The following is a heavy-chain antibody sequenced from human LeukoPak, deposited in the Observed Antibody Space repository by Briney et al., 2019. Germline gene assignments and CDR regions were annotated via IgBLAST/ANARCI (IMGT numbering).Heavy chain of an antibody. Sequence: GGSLRLSCAASGFTFSSYAMHWVRQAPGKGLEWVAVISYDGSNKYYADSVKGRFTISRDNSKNTLYLQMNSLRAEDTAVYYCARDRAFREWLVSFHYYYGMDVWGQGTTVAVSS. D-gene: IGHD6-19*01. J-gene: IGHJ6*02. V-gene: IGHV3-30-3*01. CDR2: ISYDGSNK. CDR1: GFTFSSYA. CDR3: ARDRAFREWLVSFHYYYGMDV.